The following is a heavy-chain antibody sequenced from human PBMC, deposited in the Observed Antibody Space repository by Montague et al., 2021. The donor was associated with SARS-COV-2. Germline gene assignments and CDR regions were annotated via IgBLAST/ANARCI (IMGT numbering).Heavy chain of an antibody. CDR2: ISSSSSYI. J-gene: IGHJ4*02. V-gene: IGHV3-21*01. CDR1: GFTFSNYN. D-gene: IGHD5-18*01. CDR3: ARDFDTAMEWCFDS. Sequence: SLRLSCAASGFTFSNYNMNWVRQAPGRGLEWASSISSSSSYIYYADSVKGRFTISRDNAKNSLYLQMNSLRAEDTAVYYCARDFDTAMEWCFDSWGQGILVTVSS.